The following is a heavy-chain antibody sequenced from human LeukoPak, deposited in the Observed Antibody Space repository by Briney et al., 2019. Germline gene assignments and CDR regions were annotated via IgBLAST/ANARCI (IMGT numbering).Heavy chain of an antibody. V-gene: IGHV3-23*01. CDR1: GFNFSIYA. J-gene: IGHJ4*02. D-gene: IGHD3-22*01. Sequence: GGSLRLSCAASGFNFSIYAMSWVRQAPGKGLESVSAIPGSGGSTSYADSVKGRFTISRDNSRNTLYLLLDSLRVEDTAVYYCAKDIQNYYDSNGYYWGYYFDSWGQGTLVTVSS. CDR2: IPGSGGST. CDR3: AKDIQNYYDSNGYYWGYYFDS.